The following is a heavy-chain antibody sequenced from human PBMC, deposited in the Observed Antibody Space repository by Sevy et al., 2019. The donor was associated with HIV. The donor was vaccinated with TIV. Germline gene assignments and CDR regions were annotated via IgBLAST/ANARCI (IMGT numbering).Heavy chain of an antibody. CDR2: MYSGGGT. D-gene: IGHD3-16*01. J-gene: IGHJ6*02. Sequence: GGSLRLSCAASGFTFSSYGMHWVRQAPGKGLEWVSVMYSGGGTYYADSVKGRFTISRDDSKNTLYLQMSSLRVEDAAVYYCARDWGVGNYRAMDVWGPGTTVTVSS. CDR3: ARDWGVGNYRAMDV. V-gene: IGHV3-53*01. CDR1: GFTFSSYG.